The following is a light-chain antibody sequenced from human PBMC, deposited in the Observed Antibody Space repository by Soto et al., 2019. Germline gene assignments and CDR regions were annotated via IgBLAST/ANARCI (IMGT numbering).Light chain of an antibody. CDR3: QQYGSSPYT. CDR1: QSVSSNY. CDR2: AAS. J-gene: IGKJ2*01. V-gene: IGKV3-20*01. Sequence: EIVLTQSPGTLSLSPGGRATLSCRASQSVSSNYLAWYQQTPGQAPRLLIYAASSRATGIPDRFSGSGSGTDFTLTISRLEPEDSAVYSCQQYGSSPYTFGQGTKLEIK.